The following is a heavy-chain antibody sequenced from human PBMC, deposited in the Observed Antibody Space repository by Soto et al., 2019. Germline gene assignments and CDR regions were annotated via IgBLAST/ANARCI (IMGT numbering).Heavy chain of an antibody. Sequence: EVQLVESGGGLVQPGGSLRLSCSASGFSFSFYPMHWIRQVPGKGLEYVSTISTNGGSTNYADSVKGRFTISRDNSRKTLYLQMSSLRVDDTAVYYCVKDWAFKTTMNYGMDVWGQGTTVTVSS. D-gene: IGHD4-17*01. J-gene: IGHJ6*02. CDR2: ISTNGGST. V-gene: IGHV3-64D*08. CDR3: VKDWAFKTTMNYGMDV. CDR1: GFSFSFYP.